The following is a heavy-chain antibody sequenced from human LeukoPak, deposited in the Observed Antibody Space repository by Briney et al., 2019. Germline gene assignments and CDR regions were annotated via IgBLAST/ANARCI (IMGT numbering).Heavy chain of an antibody. CDR2: ISDSGTDT. V-gene: IGHV3-23*01. CDR3: AKTDCTSSSCYTIDY. J-gene: IGHJ4*02. D-gene: IGHD2-2*02. CDR1: GFTVSSNY. Sequence: GGSLGLSCAASGFTVSSNYMSWVRQAPGKGLEWVSVISDSGTDTSYADSGRGRFTISRDNSKNTLYLQMNSLRAEDTAVYYCAKTDCTSSSCYTIDYWGQGTLVTVSS.